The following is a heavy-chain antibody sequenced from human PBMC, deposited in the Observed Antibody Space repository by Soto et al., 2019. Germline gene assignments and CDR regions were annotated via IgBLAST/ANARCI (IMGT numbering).Heavy chain of an antibody. D-gene: IGHD3-10*01. Sequence: PGGSLRLSCAASGFTFSSYAMSWVRQAPGKGLEWVSAISGSGGSTYYADSVKGRFTISRDNSKNTLYLQMNSLRAEDTAVYYRAKDSMVRGVIPVGNDYWGQGTLVTFSS. CDR2: ISGSGGST. V-gene: IGHV3-23*01. CDR1: GFTFSSYA. CDR3: AKDSMVRGVIPVGNDY. J-gene: IGHJ4*02.